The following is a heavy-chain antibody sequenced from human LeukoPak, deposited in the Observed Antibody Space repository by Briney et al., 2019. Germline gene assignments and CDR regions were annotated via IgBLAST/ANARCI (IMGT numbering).Heavy chain of an antibody. D-gene: IGHD3-10*01. CDR3: ASEYGSGSFGY. J-gene: IGHJ4*02. V-gene: IGHV4-61*02. CDR1: GGSISSGSYY. Sequence: SETLSLTCTVSGGSISSGSYYWSWIRQPAGKGLEWIGRIYTSGSTNYNPSLKSRVTISVDTSKNQFSLKLSSVTAADTAVYYCASEYGSGSFGYWGQGTLVTVSS. CDR2: IYTSGST.